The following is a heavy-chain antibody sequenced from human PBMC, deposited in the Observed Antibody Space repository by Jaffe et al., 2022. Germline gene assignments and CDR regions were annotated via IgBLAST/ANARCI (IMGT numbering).Heavy chain of an antibody. V-gene: IGHV4-34*01. CDR3: ARRGYVSHSPQYDYIWGSYRSFDY. J-gene: IGHJ4*02. CDR2: INHSGST. CDR1: GGSFSGYY. D-gene: IGHD3-16*02. Sequence: QVQLQQWGAGLLKPSETLSLTCAVYGGSFSGYYWSWIRQPPGKGLEWIGEINHSGSTNYNPSLKSRVTISVDTSKNQFSLKLSSVTAADTAVYYCARRGYVSHSPQYDYIWGSYRSFDYWGQGTLVTVSS.